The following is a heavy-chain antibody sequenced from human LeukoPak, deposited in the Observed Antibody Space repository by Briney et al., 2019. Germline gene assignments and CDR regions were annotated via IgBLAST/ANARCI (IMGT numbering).Heavy chain of an antibody. CDR2: IYYSGST. CDR1: GGSISSYY. Sequence: SETLSLTCTVSGGSISSYYWSWIRQPPGKGLEWIGNIYYSGSTNYNPSLKSRVTISVDTSKNQFSLKLSSVTAADTAVYYCARDLYSSSWYDYWGQGTLVTVSS. D-gene: IGHD6-13*01. CDR3: ARDLYSSSWYDY. J-gene: IGHJ4*02. V-gene: IGHV4-59*01.